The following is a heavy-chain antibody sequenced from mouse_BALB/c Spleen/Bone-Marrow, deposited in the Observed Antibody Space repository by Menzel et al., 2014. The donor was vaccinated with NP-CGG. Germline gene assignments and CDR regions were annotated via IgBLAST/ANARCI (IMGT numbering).Heavy chain of an antibody. V-gene: IGHV1-14*01. Sequence: QLQESGPELVKPGASVKMSCKASGYTFTSYVMHWVKQKPGQGLEWIGYINPYNDGTKYNEKFKGKATLTPDKSSSTAYMELSSLTSEDSAVYYCARPGGNYVLYAMDYWGQGTSVTVSS. CDR3: ARPGGNYVLYAMDY. J-gene: IGHJ4*01. CDR2: INPYNDGT. D-gene: IGHD2-1*01. CDR1: GYTFTSYV.